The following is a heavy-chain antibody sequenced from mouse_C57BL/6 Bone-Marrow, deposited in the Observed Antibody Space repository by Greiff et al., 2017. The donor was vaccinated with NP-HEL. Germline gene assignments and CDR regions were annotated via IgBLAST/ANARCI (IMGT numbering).Heavy chain of an antibody. CDR2: IDPSDSYT. CDR1: GYTFTSYW. CDR3: APKGYAMDY. V-gene: IGHV1-69*01. Sequence: QVQLQQPGAELVMPGASVKLSCKASGYTFTSYWMHWVKQRPGQGLEWIGEIDPSDSYTNYNQKFKGKATLTVDTSSSTAYMQLSSLTSEDSAVYYCAPKGYAMDYWGQGTSVTVSS. J-gene: IGHJ4*01.